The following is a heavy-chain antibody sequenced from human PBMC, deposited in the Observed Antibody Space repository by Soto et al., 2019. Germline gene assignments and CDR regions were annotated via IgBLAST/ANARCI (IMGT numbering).Heavy chain of an antibody. Sequence: KPSETLSLTCTVSGGSISSYYWSWIRQPPGKGLEWIGYIYYSGSTNYNPSLKSRVTISVDTSKNQFSLKLSSVTAADTAVYYCARERYYRMDVWGQGTTVTVSS. CDR1: GGSISSYY. CDR2: IYYSGST. J-gene: IGHJ6*02. CDR3: ARERYYRMDV. V-gene: IGHV4-59*01.